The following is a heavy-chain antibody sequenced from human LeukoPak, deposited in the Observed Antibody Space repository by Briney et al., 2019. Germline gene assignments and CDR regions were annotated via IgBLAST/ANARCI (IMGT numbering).Heavy chain of an antibody. Sequence: GGSLRLSCAASGFTFSSYEMNWVRHAPGKGLEWVSYISSSGSTIYYADSVKGRFTISRDNAKNSLYLQMNSLRAEDTAVYYCATGYCSSTSCFRWGQGTLVTVSS. CDR1: GFTFSSYE. V-gene: IGHV3-48*03. D-gene: IGHD2-2*01. CDR2: ISSSGSTI. CDR3: ATGYCSSTSCFR. J-gene: IGHJ4*02.